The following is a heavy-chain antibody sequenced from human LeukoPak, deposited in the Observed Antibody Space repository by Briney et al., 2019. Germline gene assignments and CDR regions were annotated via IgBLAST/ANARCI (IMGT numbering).Heavy chain of an antibody. V-gene: IGHV4-34*01. J-gene: IGHJ4*02. D-gene: IGHD3-22*01. Sequence: SETLSLTCAVYGGSFSGYYWSWIRRPPGKGLEWIGEINHSGSTNYNPSLKSRVTISVDTSKNQFSLKLSSVTAADTAVYYCARDIPEGPIYYDSSGYRFDYWGQGTLVTVSS. CDR3: ARDIPEGPIYYDSSGYRFDY. CDR1: GGSFSGYY. CDR2: INHSGST.